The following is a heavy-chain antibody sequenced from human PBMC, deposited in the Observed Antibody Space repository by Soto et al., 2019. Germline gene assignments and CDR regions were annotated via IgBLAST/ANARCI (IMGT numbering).Heavy chain of an antibody. CDR1: GYTFTSYA. CDR3: ARSFYRYDAFAI. D-gene: IGHD3-16*02. Sequence: ASVKVSCKASGYTFTSYAMLWVRQAPGQRLEWMGWINAGNGNTKYSQKFQGRVTITRDTSASTAYMELSSLRAEDVAVYYCARSFYRYDAFAIRGQGTMVTVSS. CDR2: INAGNGNT. J-gene: IGHJ3*02. V-gene: IGHV1-3*03.